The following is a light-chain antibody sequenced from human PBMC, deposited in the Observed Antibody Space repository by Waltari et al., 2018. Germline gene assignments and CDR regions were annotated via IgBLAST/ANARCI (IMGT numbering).Light chain of an antibody. V-gene: IGLV1-44*01. CDR2: FEY. CDR1: TFNIGSNL. J-gene: IGLJ1*01. Sequence: QSVLTQRPSASGTPGQRLTISCSGRTFNIGSNLVNWYQHLPGTAPKLLIYFEYQRPSGVPDRFSGSKSGTSASLVIRGLQSDDEGIYYCAAWDDRLNGYVFGPGTKVTVL. CDR3: AAWDDRLNGYV.